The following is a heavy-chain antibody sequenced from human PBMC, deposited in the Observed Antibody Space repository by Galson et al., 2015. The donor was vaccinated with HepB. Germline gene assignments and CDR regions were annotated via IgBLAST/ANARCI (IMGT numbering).Heavy chain of an antibody. J-gene: IGHJ4*02. D-gene: IGHD2-2*01. CDR2: FDPEDGET. Sequence: SVKVSCKVSGYTLTELPMHWVRQAPGKGLEWMGGFDPEDGETIYAQKFQGRVTMTEDTSTDTAYMELSSLRSEDTAVYYCATGHCSSTSCYDYWGQGTLVTVSS. CDR3: ATGHCSSTSCYDY. CDR1: GYTLTELP. V-gene: IGHV1-24*01.